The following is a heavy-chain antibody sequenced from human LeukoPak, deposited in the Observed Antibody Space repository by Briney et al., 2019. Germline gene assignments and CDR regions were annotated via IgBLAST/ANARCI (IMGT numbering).Heavy chain of an antibody. CDR1: GYTFTGYY. V-gene: IGHV1-2*06. Sequence: GASVKVSCKASGYTFTGYYMHWVRQAPGQGLEWMGRINPNSGGTNYAQKFQGRVTMTTDTSTSTAYMELRSLRSDDTAVYYCARDRLTRKSYYDSSGRTDYWGQGTLVTVSS. D-gene: IGHD3-22*01. CDR2: INPNSGGT. CDR3: ARDRLTRKSYYDSSGRTDY. J-gene: IGHJ4*02.